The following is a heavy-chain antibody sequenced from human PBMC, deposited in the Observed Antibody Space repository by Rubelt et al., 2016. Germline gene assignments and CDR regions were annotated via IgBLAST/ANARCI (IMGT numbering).Heavy chain of an antibody. V-gene: IGHV1-2*02. D-gene: IGHD6-19*01. CDR2: INPNSGGT. J-gene: IGHJ4*02. CDR1: GYTFTGHY. Sequence: QVQLVQSGAEVKKPGASVKVSCKASGYTFTGHYMHWVRQAPGQGLEWMGWINPNSGGTNYAQKFQGRVPMTRDTSISTAYMELSRLRSDDTAVYYCARDLYKGPRWLVAYWGQGTLVTVSS. CDR3: ARDLYKGPRWLVAY.